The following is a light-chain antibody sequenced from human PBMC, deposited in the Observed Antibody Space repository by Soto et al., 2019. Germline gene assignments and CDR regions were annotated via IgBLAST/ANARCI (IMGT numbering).Light chain of an antibody. Sequence: QSALTQPASVSGSPGQSITISCTGTSSDVGGYNYVSWYQQHPGKAPKLMIYEVSNRPSGVSNRFSGSKSGNTASLTISGLQAEYEADSYCSSYTSSSTLYVFGTGTKLTVL. CDR3: SSYTSSSTLYV. CDR1: SSDVGGYNY. CDR2: EVS. V-gene: IGLV2-14*01. J-gene: IGLJ1*01.